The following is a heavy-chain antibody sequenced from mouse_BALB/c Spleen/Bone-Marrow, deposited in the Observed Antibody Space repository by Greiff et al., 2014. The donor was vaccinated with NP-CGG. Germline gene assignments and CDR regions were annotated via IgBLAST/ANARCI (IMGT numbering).Heavy chain of an antibody. CDR1: GFTFSDYY. D-gene: IGHD3-3*01. J-gene: IGHJ4*01. V-gene: IGHV5-4*02. Sequence: EVQVVESGGGLVKPGGSLKLSCAASGFTFSDYYMYWVRQTPEKRLEWVATISDGSTYTYYPDSVKGRFTISRDNAKNNLYLQMSSLKSEDTALYYCARDRGVQGCAMDYWGQGTSVTVSS. CDR3: ARDRGVQGCAMDY. CDR2: ISDGSTYT.